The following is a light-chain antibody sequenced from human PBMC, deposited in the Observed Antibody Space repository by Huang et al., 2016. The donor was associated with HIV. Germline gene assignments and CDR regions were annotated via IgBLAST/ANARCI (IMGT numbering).Light chain of an antibody. Sequence: EIVMTQSPVIVSVSPGERAALSCRASESIGRNLDWYQQKPGQAPRLLIYGAYTRAKGIPARFSGSGSGTDFTLTITSLQSEDFAVYYCQQYNNWRPYTFGQGTRLEIK. CDR1: ESIGRN. CDR2: GAY. CDR3: QQYNNWRPYT. V-gene: IGKV3-15*01. J-gene: IGKJ2*01.